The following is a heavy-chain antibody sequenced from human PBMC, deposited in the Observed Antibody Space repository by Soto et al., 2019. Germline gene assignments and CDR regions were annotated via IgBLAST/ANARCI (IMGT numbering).Heavy chain of an antibody. V-gene: IGHV4-59*08. CDR2: VYYTGIA. Sequence: SETLSLTCTVSGGSLTSYYWSWIRQPPGKGLEWIGFVYYTGIARYNPSLKSRVTISVDTSKNQFSLKLTSVTAADTAIYYCARRMVSTETFDYRGQGSLVTGSS. J-gene: IGHJ4*02. D-gene: IGHD2-8*01. CDR3: ARRMVSTETFDY. CDR1: GGSLTSYY.